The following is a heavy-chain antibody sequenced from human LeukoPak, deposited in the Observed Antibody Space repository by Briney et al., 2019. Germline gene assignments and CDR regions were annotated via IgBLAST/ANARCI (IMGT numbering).Heavy chain of an antibody. CDR1: GFTFSTYW. Sequence: QSGGSLRLSCAASGFTFSTYWMSWVRQAPGKGLEWVANIKQDGSDKNYVDSVKGRFTISRDNAKNSVYLQMNSLRVDDTAVYYCAREQWLFDFWGQGTLVTVSS. J-gene: IGHJ5*01. CDR2: IKQDGSDK. CDR3: AREQWLFDF. D-gene: IGHD6-19*01. V-gene: IGHV3-7*01.